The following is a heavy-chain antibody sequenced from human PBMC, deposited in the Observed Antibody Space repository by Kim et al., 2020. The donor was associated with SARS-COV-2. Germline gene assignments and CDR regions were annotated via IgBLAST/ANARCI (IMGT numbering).Heavy chain of an antibody. Sequence: ADSLRGRCSISRDNGKNSLYLQMNSLRAEDTAVYYCARVLAGSSSWYYFDHWGLGTLVTVSS. CDR3: ARVLAGSSSWYYFDH. V-gene: IGHV3-11*01. J-gene: IGHJ4*02. D-gene: IGHD6-13*01.